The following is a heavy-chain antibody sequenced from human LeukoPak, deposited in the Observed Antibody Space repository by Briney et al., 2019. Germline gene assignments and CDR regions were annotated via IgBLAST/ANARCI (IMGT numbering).Heavy chain of an antibody. J-gene: IGHJ4*02. CDR1: GYTFTSYG. CDR3: ARDSGVGSSWYYFDS. D-gene: IGHD6-13*01. CDR2: ISAYNGNT. V-gene: IGHV1-18*01. Sequence: GASVKVSCKASGYTFTSYGISWVRQAPGQGLEWMGWISAYNGNTNYAQKLQGRVTMTTDTSTSTAYMELRSLRSDDTAVYYCARDSGVGSSWYYFDSWGQGTLVTVSS.